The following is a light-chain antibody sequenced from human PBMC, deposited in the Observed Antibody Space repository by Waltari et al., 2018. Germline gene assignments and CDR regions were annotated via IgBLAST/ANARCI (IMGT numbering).Light chain of an antibody. Sequence: SALTQPRSVSGSPGQSVTISCTGTTNDLGSYNYVSWYQQHPGKAPKLIILDVTKLPSGCPDRLSGSKSVNTASLTISGLRAEDEAEYYCCSYAGSYTWVFGGGTKLTVV. CDR2: DVT. V-gene: IGLV2-11*01. CDR1: TNDLGSYNY. CDR3: CSYAGSYTWV. J-gene: IGLJ3*02.